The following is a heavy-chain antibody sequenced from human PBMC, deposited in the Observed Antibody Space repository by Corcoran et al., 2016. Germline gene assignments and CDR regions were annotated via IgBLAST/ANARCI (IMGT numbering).Heavy chain of an antibody. CDR1: GYTFTSYG. CDR2: ISAYNGNT. Sequence: QVQLVQSGAEVKKPGASVKVSCKASGYTFTSYGISWVRQAPGQGLEWMGWISAYNGNTNYAQKLQGRVTMTTDTSTSTAYMELRSLRSDDTAVYYWARWYYYGSLEYYYGMDVWGQGTTVTVSS. CDR3: ARWYYYGSLEYYYGMDV. V-gene: IGHV1-18*01. J-gene: IGHJ6*02. D-gene: IGHD3-10*01.